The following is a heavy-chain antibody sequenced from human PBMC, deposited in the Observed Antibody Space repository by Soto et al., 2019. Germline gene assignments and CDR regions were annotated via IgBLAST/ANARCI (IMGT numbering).Heavy chain of an antibody. CDR3: ARPPDYDFWSGPYFDY. CDR1: GFTFSRFA. V-gene: IGHV3-30-3*01. Sequence: PGGSLRLSCAASGFTFSRFAMHWVRQAPGKGLEWVAVISYDGSNKYYADSVKGRFTISRDNSKNTLYLQMNSLRAEDTAVYYCARPPDYDFWSGPYFDYWGPGTLVTVSS. D-gene: IGHD3-3*01. CDR2: ISYDGSNK. J-gene: IGHJ4*02.